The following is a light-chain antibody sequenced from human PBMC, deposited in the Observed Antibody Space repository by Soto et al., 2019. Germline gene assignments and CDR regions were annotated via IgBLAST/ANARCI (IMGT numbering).Light chain of an antibody. V-gene: IGKV1-5*01. J-gene: IGKJ1*01. CDR2: DAS. CDR1: QGIVRW. CDR3: QHYYGFSRT. Sequence: DIQMTQSPSTLSASVGDRFTITCRASQGIVRWLAWYQQKPGKAPKLLIYDASSMESGVPSRFSGSGAGTEFTLTISSLQPDDFATYYCQHYYGFSRTFGQGTKWIS.